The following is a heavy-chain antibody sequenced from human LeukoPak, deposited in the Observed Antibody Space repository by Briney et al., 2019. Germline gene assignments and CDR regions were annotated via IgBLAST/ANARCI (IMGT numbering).Heavy chain of an antibody. Sequence: GVLRLSCAASGFTFSNYMMHWIRQAPGKGLVWVSRIKSDGITITYADSVKGRFTISRDNAKNTLYLQMNSLRAEDTAVYYCAKDLSPAAAWGQGTLVTVSS. CDR3: AKDLSPAAA. CDR1: GFTFSNYM. J-gene: IGHJ5*02. V-gene: IGHV3-74*01. D-gene: IGHD6-25*01. CDR2: IKSDGITI.